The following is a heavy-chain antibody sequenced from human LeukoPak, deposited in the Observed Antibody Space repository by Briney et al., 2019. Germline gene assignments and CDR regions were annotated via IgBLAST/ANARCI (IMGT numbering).Heavy chain of an antibody. CDR1: GYTFTSYG. V-gene: IGHV1-18*01. CDR2: ISAYNGNT. CDR3: ARDPKQWLVTYYYYGMDV. D-gene: IGHD6-19*01. Sequence: ASVKVSCKASGYTFTSYGISWVRQAPGQGREWMGWISAYNGNTNYAQKLQGRVTMTTDTSTSTAYMELRSLRSDDTAVYYCARDPKQWLVTYYYYGMDVWGQGTTVTVSS. J-gene: IGHJ6*02.